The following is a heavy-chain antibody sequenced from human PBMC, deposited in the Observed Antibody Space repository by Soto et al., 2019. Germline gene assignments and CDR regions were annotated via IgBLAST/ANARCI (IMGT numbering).Heavy chain of an antibody. CDR1: GFTFSSYA. D-gene: IGHD3-10*01. Sequence: QVQLVESGGGVVQPGRSLRLSCAASGFTFSSYAMHWVRQAPGKGLEWVAVISYDGSNKYYADSVKGRFTISRDNSKNMLYLQMSSLRAEDTAVYYCARITMVRGVTHYFDYWGQGTLVTVSS. CDR3: ARITMVRGVTHYFDY. J-gene: IGHJ4*02. V-gene: IGHV3-30-3*01. CDR2: ISYDGSNK.